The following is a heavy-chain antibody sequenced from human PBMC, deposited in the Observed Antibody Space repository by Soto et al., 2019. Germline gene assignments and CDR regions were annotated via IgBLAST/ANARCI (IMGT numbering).Heavy chain of an antibody. Sequence: QLQLQESGPGLVKPSETLSLTCTVSGGSISSSSYYWGWIRQPPGKGLEWIGSIYYSGSTYYNRLLKSRVTGPVDMSKNYSSLKLSSVTAADTGVYSCAKHTGKLGHDYGGQGTVVTVSS. D-gene: IGHD6-6*01. CDR2: IYYSGST. V-gene: IGHV4-39*01. CDR1: GGSISSSSYY. CDR3: AKHTGKLGHDY. J-gene: IGHJ4*02.